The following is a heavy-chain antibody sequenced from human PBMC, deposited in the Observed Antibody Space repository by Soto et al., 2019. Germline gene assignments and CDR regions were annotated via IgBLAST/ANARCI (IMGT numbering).Heavy chain of an antibody. V-gene: IGHV1-18*01. CDR2: ISAYNGNT. D-gene: IGHD3-9*01. J-gene: IGHJ3*02. Sequence: QVQLVQSGAEVKKPGASVKVSCKASGYTFTSYGISWVRQAPGQGLAWMGWISAYNGNTNYAQKLQGRVTMTTDTSTSTAYMELRSLRSDDTAVYYCARDNTPPPPFNWLFPHDAFDIWGQGTMVTVSS. CDR3: ARDNTPPPPFNWLFPHDAFDI. CDR1: GYTFTSYG.